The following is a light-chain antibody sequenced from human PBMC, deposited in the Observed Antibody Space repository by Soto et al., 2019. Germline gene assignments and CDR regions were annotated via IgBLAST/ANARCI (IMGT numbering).Light chain of an antibody. Sequence: IQMTQSPSTVSASVGDRVTITYRASQSVNRWLAWYQQKPGKAPKLLIYETCSLESGVPSRFSGSGSGTDFTLTINGLQPEDFATYYCQQAASFPITFGQGTRLEIK. J-gene: IGKJ5*01. CDR3: QQAASFPIT. CDR2: ETC. CDR1: QSVNRW. V-gene: IGKV1-5*03.